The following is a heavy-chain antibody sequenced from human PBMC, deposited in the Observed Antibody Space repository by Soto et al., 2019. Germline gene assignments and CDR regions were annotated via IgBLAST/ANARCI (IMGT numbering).Heavy chain of an antibody. Sequence: SVKVSCKASGGSLSTNPISWVRQAPGQGLEWMGGTGSGTGPGNHAQKFQGRLTVTADKSTSTVYMELTNLSSEDTAVYYCARRDSGGFYRFFDSWGQGTQVTVSS. CDR3: ARRDSGGFYRFFDS. CDR1: GGSLSTNP. D-gene: IGHD2-15*01. CDR2: TGSGTGPG. J-gene: IGHJ4*02. V-gene: IGHV1-69*06.